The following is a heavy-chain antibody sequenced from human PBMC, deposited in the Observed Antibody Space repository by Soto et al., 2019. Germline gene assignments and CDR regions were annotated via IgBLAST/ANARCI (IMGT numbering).Heavy chain of an antibody. J-gene: IGHJ1*01. D-gene: IGHD2-21*02. V-gene: IGHV4-30-2*01. CDR1: GGSISSGGYS. Sequence: EEPSETLSLTCAVSGGSISSGGYSWSWIRQPPGKGLEWIGYIFHSGSTYYNPSLKSRVTLSVVRSKNQFSLKLSSVTAADTAIYYCARVFGDCGGDCYSILHWSQGTLVTVSS. CDR2: IFHSGST. CDR3: ARVFGDCGGDCYSILH.